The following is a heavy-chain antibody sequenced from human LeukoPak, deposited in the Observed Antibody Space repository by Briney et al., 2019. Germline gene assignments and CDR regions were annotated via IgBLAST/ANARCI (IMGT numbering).Heavy chain of an antibody. D-gene: IGHD3-22*01. V-gene: IGHV3-64D*09. CDR3: VKDNLGGFYYDSSGTLDY. Sequence: PGGSLRLSCSASGFTFSSYAMHWVRQAPGKGLEYVSAISSNGGSTYYADSVKGRFTISRDNSKNTLYLQMSSLRTEDTAVYYCVKDNLGGFYYDSSGTLDYWGQGTLVTVSS. CDR1: GFTFSSYA. J-gene: IGHJ4*02. CDR2: ISSNGGST.